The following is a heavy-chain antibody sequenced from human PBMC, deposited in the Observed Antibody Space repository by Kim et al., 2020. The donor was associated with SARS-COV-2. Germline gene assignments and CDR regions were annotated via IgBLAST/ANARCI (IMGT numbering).Heavy chain of an antibody. Sequence: SETLSLTCTVSGGSISSSSYYWGWIRQPPGKGLEWIGSIYYSGSTYYNPSLKSRVTISVDTSKNQFSLKLSSVTAADTAVYYCASGQLERRTYYGMDVWG. J-gene: IGHJ6*01. CDR2: IYYSGST. CDR1: GGSISSSSYY. D-gene: IGHD1-1*01. CDR3: ASGQLERRTYYGMDV. V-gene: IGHV4-39*07.